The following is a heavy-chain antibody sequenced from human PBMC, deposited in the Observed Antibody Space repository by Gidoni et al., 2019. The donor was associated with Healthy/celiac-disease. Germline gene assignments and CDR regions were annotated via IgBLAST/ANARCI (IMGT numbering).Heavy chain of an antibody. CDR2: INHSGST. Sequence: QVQLQQWGAGLLTPSEPLSLTCPVYGGSFSGYYWSWIRPPPGKGLEWIGEINHSGSTNYNPSLKSRVTISVDTSKNQFSLKLSSVTAADTAVYYCARGATVRGWGQGTLVTVSS. D-gene: IGHD4-17*01. CDR3: ARGATVRG. V-gene: IGHV4-34*01. CDR1: GGSFSGYY. J-gene: IGHJ4*02.